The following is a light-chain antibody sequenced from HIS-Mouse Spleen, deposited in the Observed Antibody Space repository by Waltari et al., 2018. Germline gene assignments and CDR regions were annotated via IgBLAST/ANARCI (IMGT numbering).Light chain of an antibody. CDR1: SLRSYY. CDR3: NSRDSSGNHVV. J-gene: IGLJ2*01. CDR2: GKD. Sequence: SSELTQDPAVSVALGQTVRITCHGDSLRSYYASWYQQKPGQGPVLVICGKDKRHSGIPARFAGSSSGNPASLTITGAQAEDDADYSCNSRDSSGNHVVFGGGTKLTVL. V-gene: IGLV3-19*01.